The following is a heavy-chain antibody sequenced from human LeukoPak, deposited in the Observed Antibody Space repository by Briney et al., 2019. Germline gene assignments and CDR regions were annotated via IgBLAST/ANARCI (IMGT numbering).Heavy chain of an antibody. CDR1: GFRFSNYA. V-gene: IGHV3-23*01. CDR3: AKGFILVGGGFDY. Sequence: PGGSLRLSCAASGFRFSNYAMSWVRQAPGKVLEWVSGISGSGGSTYYADPVKGRFTISRDNSRNTLYVQMNSLRAEDMAVYYCAKGFILVGGGFDYWGQGTLVAVSS. J-gene: IGHJ4*02. D-gene: IGHD3-16*01. CDR2: ISGSGGST.